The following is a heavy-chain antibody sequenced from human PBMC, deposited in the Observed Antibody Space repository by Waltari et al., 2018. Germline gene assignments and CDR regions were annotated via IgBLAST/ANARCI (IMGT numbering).Heavy chain of an antibody. CDR1: GFTFSSYS. CDR2: ISSSSSTI. V-gene: IGHV3-48*04. D-gene: IGHD1-26*01. J-gene: IGHJ4*02. CDR3: ARDGAPFVVGATLTAHDFDY. Sequence: EVQLVESGGGLVQPGGSLRLSCAASGFTFSSYSMNWVRQAPGKGLEWVSYISSSSSTIYYAASVKGRFTISRDNAKNSLYLQMNSLRAEDTAVYYCARDGAPFVVGATLTAHDFDYWGQGTLVTVSS.